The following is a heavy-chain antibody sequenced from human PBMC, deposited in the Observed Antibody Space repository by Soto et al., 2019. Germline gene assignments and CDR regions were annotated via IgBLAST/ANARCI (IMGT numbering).Heavy chain of an antibody. CDR2: IYYSGST. D-gene: IGHD4-17*01. J-gene: IGHJ4*02. CDR1: GGSISSSSYY. V-gene: IGHV4-39*01. CDR3: ARHMTTVTHGVGD. Sequence: SETLSLTCTVSGGSISSSSYYWGWIRQPPGKGLEWIGSIYYSGSTYYNPSLKSRVTISVDTSKNQFSLKLSSVTAADTAVYYCARHMTTVTHGVGDWGQGTLVTVSS.